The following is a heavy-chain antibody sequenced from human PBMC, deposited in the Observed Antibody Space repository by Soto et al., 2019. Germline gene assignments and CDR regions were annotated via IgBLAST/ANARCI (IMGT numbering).Heavy chain of an antibody. J-gene: IGHJ4*02. CDR1: GFTFSSYA. Sequence: EVQLLESGGGLVQPGGSLRLSCAASGFTFSSYAMSWVRQAPGKGLEWVSAISGSGGSTYYADSVKGRFTISRDNSKNTMYLQMNSLRAEDTAVYYCAKDHSGFIKQWLVVKFDYWGQGTLVTVSS. CDR3: AKDHSGFIKQWLVVKFDY. CDR2: ISGSGGST. D-gene: IGHD6-19*01. V-gene: IGHV3-23*01.